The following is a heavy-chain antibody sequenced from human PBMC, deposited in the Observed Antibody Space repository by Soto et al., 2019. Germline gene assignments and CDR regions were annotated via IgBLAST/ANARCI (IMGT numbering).Heavy chain of an antibody. CDR1: GSSISSSSYY. J-gene: IGHJ4*02. D-gene: IGHD1-20*01. V-gene: IGHV4-39*01. CDR3: ARLITLKYYFDY. Sequence: SETLSLTCTVSGSSISSSSYYWGRIRQPPGKGLEWIGSIYYSGSTYYNPSLKSRVTISVDTSKNQFSLKLSSVTAADTAVYYCARLITLKYYFDYWGQGTLVTVSS. CDR2: IYYSGST.